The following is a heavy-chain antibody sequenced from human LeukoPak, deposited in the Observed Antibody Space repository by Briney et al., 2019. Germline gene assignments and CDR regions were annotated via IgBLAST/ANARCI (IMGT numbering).Heavy chain of an antibody. CDR2: IYHSGST. CDR3: ARVGLGYCSSTSCYGRGY. J-gene: IGHJ4*02. Sequence: PSETLSLTCAVSGYSISSGYYWGWIRQPPGKGLEWIGSIYHSGSTYYNPSLKSRVTISVDTSKNQFSLKLSSVTAADTAVCYCARVGLGYCSSTSCYGRGYWGQGTLVTVSS. CDR1: GYSISSGYY. V-gene: IGHV4-38-2*01. D-gene: IGHD2-2*01.